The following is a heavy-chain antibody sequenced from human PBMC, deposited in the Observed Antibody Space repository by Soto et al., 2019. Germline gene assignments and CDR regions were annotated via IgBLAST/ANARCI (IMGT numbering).Heavy chain of an antibody. D-gene: IGHD3-10*01. CDR3: AADLFFGGSGSSNWFDP. Sequence: SVKVSCKASGFTFTSSAVQWVRQARGQRLEWIGWIVVGSGNTNYAQKFQERVTITRDMSTSTAYMELSSLRSEDTAVYYCAADLFFGGSGSSNWFDPWGQGTLVTVSS. CDR2: IVVGSGNT. V-gene: IGHV1-58*01. CDR1: GFTFTSSA. J-gene: IGHJ5*02.